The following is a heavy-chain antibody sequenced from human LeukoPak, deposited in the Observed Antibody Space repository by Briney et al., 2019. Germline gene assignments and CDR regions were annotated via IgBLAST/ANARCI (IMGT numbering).Heavy chain of an antibody. V-gene: IGHV3-48*03. CDR1: GFSVSTYE. CDR2: ISSSGTTI. Sequence: GGSLRLSCAASGFSVSTYEMNWVRQAPGKGRECVSYISSSGTTISYADSVEGRFTISRDNAKNSLYLEMNSLRVEDTAVYYCARGRPEFFGSGPYLNDWGQGTLVTVSS. D-gene: IGHD3-10*01. J-gene: IGHJ4*02. CDR3: ARGRPEFFGSGPYLND.